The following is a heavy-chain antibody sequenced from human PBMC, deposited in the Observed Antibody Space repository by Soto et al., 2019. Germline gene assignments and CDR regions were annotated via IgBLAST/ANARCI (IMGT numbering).Heavy chain of an antibody. J-gene: IGHJ4*02. D-gene: IGHD3-9*01. V-gene: IGHV3-33*01. Sequence: PGGSLRLSCAASGFTFSSYGMHWVRQAPGKGLEWVAVIWYDGSNKYYADSVKGRFTISRDNSKNTLYLQMNSLRAEDTAVYYCARGRYYDILTGYYYWGQGTLVTVSS. CDR1: GFTFSSYG. CDR3: ARGRYYDILTGYYY. CDR2: IWYDGSNK.